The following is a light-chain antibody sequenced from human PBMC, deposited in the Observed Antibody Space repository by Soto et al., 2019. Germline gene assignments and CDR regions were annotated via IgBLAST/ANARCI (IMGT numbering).Light chain of an antibody. CDR1: SSDVGAYNS. CDR2: DVS. J-gene: IGLJ1*01. Sequence: QSALTQPASVSGSPGQSITISCTGTSSDVGAYNSVSWYQHHPGKAPKLMIYDVSYRPSGVSNRFSGSKSGNTASLTVSGLQAEDEADYYCTSYTGSSTLYVFGTGTKLTAL. V-gene: IGLV2-14*03. CDR3: TSYTGSSTLYV.